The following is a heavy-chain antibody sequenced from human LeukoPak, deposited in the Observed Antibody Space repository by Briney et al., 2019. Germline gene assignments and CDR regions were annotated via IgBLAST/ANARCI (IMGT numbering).Heavy chain of an antibody. J-gene: IGHJ4*02. V-gene: IGHV3-30*02. CDR2: IWYDGSNK. CDR3: AKDARGYTLDD. CDR1: GFIFGSSG. Sequence: GGSLRLSCAASGFIFGSSGMHWVRQAPGKGLEWVTYIWYDGSNKHYAESVKGRFIISRDSSTNTLYLQMNSLRVEDTAFYYCAKDARGYTLDDWGQGTLVTVSS. D-gene: IGHD5-12*01.